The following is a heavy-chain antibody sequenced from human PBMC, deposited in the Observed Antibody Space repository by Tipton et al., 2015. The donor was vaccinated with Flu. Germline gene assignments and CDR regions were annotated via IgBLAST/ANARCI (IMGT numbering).Heavy chain of an antibody. V-gene: IGHV4-4*07. CDR3: AGIAVAGIFDY. CDR1: GGSISSYY. CDR2: IYTSGST. D-gene: IGHD6-19*01. J-gene: IGHJ4*02. Sequence: LRLSCTVSGGSISSYYWSWIRQPAGKGLEWIGRIYTSGSTNYNPSLKSRVTMSVDTSKNQFSLKLGSVTAADTAVYYCAGIAVAGIFDYWGQGTLVTVSS.